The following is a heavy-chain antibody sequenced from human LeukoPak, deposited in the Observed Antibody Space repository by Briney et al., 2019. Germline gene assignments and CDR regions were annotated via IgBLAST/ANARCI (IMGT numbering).Heavy chain of an antibody. J-gene: IGHJ5*02. CDR1: GFTFSSYA. CDR2: ISYDGSNK. CDR3: ARGEVVGATTLNWFDP. V-gene: IGHV3-30*04. Sequence: GGSLRLSCAASGFTFSSYAMHWVRQAPGKGLEWVAVISYDGSNKYYADSVKGRFTISRDNSKNTLYLQMNSLRAEDTAVYYCARGEVVGATTLNWFDPWGQGTLVTVSS. D-gene: IGHD1-26*01.